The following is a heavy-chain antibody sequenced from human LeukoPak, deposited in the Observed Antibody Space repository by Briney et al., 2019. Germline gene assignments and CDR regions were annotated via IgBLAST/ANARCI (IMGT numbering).Heavy chain of an antibody. CDR2: IYSSGST. CDR1: GASISSYY. Sequence: SETLSLTCTVSGASISSYYWSCIRQPPGKGLEWIGYIYSSGSTNYNPSLKSRVTISVDTSKNQFSLKLSSVTAADTAVYYCARFHYYDSSGFDYWGQGTLVTVSS. V-gene: IGHV4-59*01. CDR3: ARFHYYDSSGFDY. J-gene: IGHJ4*02. D-gene: IGHD3-22*01.